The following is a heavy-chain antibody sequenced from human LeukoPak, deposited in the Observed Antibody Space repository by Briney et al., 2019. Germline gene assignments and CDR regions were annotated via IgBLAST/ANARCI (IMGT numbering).Heavy chain of an antibody. D-gene: IGHD6-6*01. Sequence: PGGSLRLSCAASGFTFSGSAMHWVRQASGKGLEWVGRIRSKANSYATAYAASVKGRFTISRDDSKNTAYLQMNSLKTEDTAVYYCTRHGLEYSSSPKPQYYYYYYMDVWGKGTTVTVSS. J-gene: IGHJ6*03. V-gene: IGHV3-73*01. CDR3: TRHGLEYSSSPKPQYYYYYYMDV. CDR1: GFTFSGSA. CDR2: IRSKANSYAT.